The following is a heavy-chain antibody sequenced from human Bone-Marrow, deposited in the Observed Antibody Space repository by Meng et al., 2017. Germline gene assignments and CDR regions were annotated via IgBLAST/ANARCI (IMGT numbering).Heavy chain of an antibody. CDR2: ISYDGSNK. CDR3: ARKYSSSWPVDY. D-gene: IGHD6-13*01. CDR1: GFTFSSYA. V-gene: IGHV3-30*04. Sequence: GESLKISCAASGFTFSSYAMHWVRQAPGKGLEWVAVISYDGSNKYYAASVKGRFTISRDNSKNTLYLQMNSLRAEDTAVYYCARKYSSSWPVDYWGQGTLVTVSS. J-gene: IGHJ4*02.